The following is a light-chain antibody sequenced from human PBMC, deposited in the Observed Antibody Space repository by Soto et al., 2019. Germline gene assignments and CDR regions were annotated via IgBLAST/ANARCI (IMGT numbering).Light chain of an antibody. Sequence: HSALTQPASVSGSPGQSINISCTGTSRDVGGYDFVSWYQHHPGKAPKLMIYDVNNRPSGISNRFSGSKSDNTASLTISGLQTDDEADYYCGSYTSSHTRVFGTGTKLTVL. CDR2: DVN. J-gene: IGLJ1*01. V-gene: IGLV2-14*01. CDR1: SRDVGGYDF. CDR3: GSYTSSHTRV.